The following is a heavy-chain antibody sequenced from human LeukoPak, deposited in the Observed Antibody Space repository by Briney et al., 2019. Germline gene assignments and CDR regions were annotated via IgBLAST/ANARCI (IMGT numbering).Heavy chain of an antibody. CDR2: INPNSGGT. V-gene: IGHV1-2*02. Sequence: ASVKVSCKASGYAFTGYYMHWVRQAPGQGLEWMGWINPNSGGTNYAQKFQGRGTMTRDTSISTAYMELSRLRSDDTAVYYCARGRITMVRGAIQGWFDPWGQGTLVTVSS. CDR1: GYAFTGYY. D-gene: IGHD3-10*01. J-gene: IGHJ5*02. CDR3: ARGRITMVRGAIQGWFDP.